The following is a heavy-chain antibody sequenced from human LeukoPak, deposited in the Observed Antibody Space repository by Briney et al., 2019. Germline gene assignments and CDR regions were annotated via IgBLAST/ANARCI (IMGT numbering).Heavy chain of an antibody. CDR1: GFTFSSYG. J-gene: IGHJ4*02. CDR3: AKGRRGSGSYGPFDY. V-gene: IGHV3-30*18. Sequence: GGSLRLSCAASGFTFSSYGMHWVRQAPGKGLEWVAVISYDGSNKYYADSVKGRFTISRDNSKNTLYLQMNSLRAGDTAVYYCAKGRRGSGSYGPFDYWGQGTLVTVSS. D-gene: IGHD3-10*01. CDR2: ISYDGSNK.